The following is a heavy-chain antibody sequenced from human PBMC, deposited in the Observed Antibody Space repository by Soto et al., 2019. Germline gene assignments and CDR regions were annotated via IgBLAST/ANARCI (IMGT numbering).Heavy chain of an antibody. CDR3: VRRVTAFDY. CDR1: GFSLTTTSVG. V-gene: IGHV2-5*02. Sequence: QITLKESGPTLVKPTQTLTLTCTFSGFSLTTTSVGVGWIRQPPGQALEWIELIYWDDEKRYSPSLKNRLTITKGTSRNQVVLTMTNMDPVDTATYYCVRRVTAFDYWGQGILVTVSS. CDR2: IYWDDEK. J-gene: IGHJ4*02. D-gene: IGHD2-21*02.